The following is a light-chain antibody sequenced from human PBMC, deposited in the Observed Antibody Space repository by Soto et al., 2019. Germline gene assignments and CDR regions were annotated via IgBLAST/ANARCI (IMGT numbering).Light chain of an antibody. V-gene: IGKV3-20*01. J-gene: IGKJ1*01. CDR3: QQYGGSTGT. CDR1: QSVSNAT. CDR2: GAS. Sequence: EIVLTQSPGTLSLSPGERPTLPCRPIQSVSNATLAWYQQKPGQAPRLLIYGASSRATGIPDRFSGSGSGTDFTLTISRLEPEDFAVYYCQQYGGSTGTFGQGTKVEMK.